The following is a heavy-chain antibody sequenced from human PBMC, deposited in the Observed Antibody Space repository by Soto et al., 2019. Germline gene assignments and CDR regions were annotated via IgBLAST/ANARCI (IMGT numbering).Heavy chain of an antibody. D-gene: IGHD6-13*01. CDR1: GFTFSSYS. CDR3: ARDTIAAAGTIYGMDV. CDR2: ISSSSSYI. V-gene: IGHV3-21*01. Sequence: GGSLRLSCAASGFTFSSYSMNWVRQAPGKGLEWVSSISSSSSYIYYADSVKGRFTISRDNAKNSLYLQMNSLRAEDTAVYYCARDTIAAAGTIYGMDVWGQGTTVTVSS. J-gene: IGHJ6*02.